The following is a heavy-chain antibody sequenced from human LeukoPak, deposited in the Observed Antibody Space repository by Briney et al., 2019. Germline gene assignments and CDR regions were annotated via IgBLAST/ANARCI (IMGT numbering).Heavy chain of an antibody. Sequence: GGSLRLSCAASGFILSSYAMSWVRQAPGKVLEWVSAITGSGGTTYYADSVKGRFTISRDNSKNTLYLQMNSLRAEDTAVYYCAKAKFEGGSYSAPFDYWGQGTLVTVSS. J-gene: IGHJ4*02. CDR3: AKAKFEGGSYSAPFDY. D-gene: IGHD1-26*01. CDR1: GFILSSYA. CDR2: ITGSGGTT. V-gene: IGHV3-23*01.